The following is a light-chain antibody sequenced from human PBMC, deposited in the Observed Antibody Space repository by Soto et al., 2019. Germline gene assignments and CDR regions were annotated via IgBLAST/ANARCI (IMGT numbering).Light chain of an antibody. CDR1: QGISSA. J-gene: IGKJ4*01. CDR2: HAS. CDR3: QQFNSYPPLT. Sequence: AIQLTQSPSSLSASVGDRVTITCRASQGISSALAWYQQKPGKAPRLLIYHASTLESGVPSRFSGSGSGTDFTLTISSLQPEDFATYYCQQFNSYPPLTFGGGTKVEIK. V-gene: IGKV1-13*02.